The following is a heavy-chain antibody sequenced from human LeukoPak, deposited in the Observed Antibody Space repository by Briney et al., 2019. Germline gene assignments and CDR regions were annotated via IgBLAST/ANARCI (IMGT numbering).Heavy chain of an antibody. CDR3: ARSGLRGSGSEGY. J-gene: IGHJ4*02. Sequence: EASVKVSCKASGYTFTGYYMHWVRQAPGQGLEWMGWINPNSGGTNYAQKFQGRVTMTRDTSISTAYMELSRLRSDDTAVYYCARSGLRGSGSEGYWGQGTLVTVSS. V-gene: IGHV1-2*02. D-gene: IGHD6-19*01. CDR2: INPNSGGT. CDR1: GYTFTGYY.